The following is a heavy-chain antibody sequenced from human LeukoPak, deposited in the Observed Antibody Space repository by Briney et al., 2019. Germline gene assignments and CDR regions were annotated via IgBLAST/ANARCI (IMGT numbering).Heavy chain of an antibody. D-gene: IGHD2-15*01. CDR3: AREVGRHYFDY. V-gene: IGHV4-30-4*08. Sequence: SETLSLTCTVSGGSISSGDHYWSWIRQPPGKGLEWIGYIYYSGSTYYNPSLKSRVTISVDTSKNQFSLKLSSVTAADTAVYYCAREVGRHYFDYWGQGTLVTVSS. J-gene: IGHJ4*02. CDR2: IYYSGST. CDR1: GGSISSGDHY.